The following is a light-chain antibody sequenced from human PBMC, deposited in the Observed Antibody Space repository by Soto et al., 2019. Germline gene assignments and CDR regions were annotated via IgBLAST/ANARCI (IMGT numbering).Light chain of an antibody. Sequence: QSVLTQPASVSGAPGQRVTISCTGSSCNIGAGYDVHWYQQLPGTAPKLLIYVNSNRPSGVPDRFSGSKSGTSASLAITGLQAEDEADYYCQSYDSSLSGGVFGGGTKVTVL. CDR3: QSYDSSLSGGV. CDR2: VNS. CDR1: SCNIGAGYD. V-gene: IGLV1-40*01. J-gene: IGLJ3*02.